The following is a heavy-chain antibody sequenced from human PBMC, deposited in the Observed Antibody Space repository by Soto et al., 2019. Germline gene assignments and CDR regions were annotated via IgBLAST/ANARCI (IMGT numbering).Heavy chain of an antibody. CDR3: ARVEAVDGLQPYTNWFEP. D-gene: IGHD6-19*01. CDR1: VDSVSSNSAA. CDR2: TYYRSNWYN. V-gene: IGHV6-1*01. J-gene: IGHJ5*02. Sequence: PSQTLSLTCAISVDSVSSNSAAWNWIRQSRSRGLEWLGRTYYRSNWYNDYAVSVKSRITINPDTSKNQFSLQLNPVTPEDTAVYYCARVEAVDGLQPYTNWFEPWAQGTMVTVSS.